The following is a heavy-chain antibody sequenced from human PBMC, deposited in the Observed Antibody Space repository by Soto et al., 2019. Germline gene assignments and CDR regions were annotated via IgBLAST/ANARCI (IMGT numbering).Heavy chain of an antibody. Sequence: QVQLQESGPGVVKPSQTLSLTCTVSGDSISSDDYYWSWIRQPPGKGLEWIGYISYSGTTSYNPSLKRRVLFSVDTSTKKFSLKLTSVTAADTAVYNCARLHDYSAYEFDCWGQGTLVTVSS. CDR1: GDSISSDDYY. J-gene: IGHJ4*02. CDR3: ARLHDYSAYEFDC. CDR2: ISYSGTT. D-gene: IGHD4-17*01. V-gene: IGHV4-30-4*01.